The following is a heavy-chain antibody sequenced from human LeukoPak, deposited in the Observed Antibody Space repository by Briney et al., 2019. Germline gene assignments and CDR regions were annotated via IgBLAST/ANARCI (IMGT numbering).Heavy chain of an antibody. D-gene: IGHD3-3*01. CDR2: FYNSGST. V-gene: IGHV4-61*02. CDR3: ATIYDFWSGSVYYFDY. J-gene: IGHJ4*02. Sequence: SETLSLTCTVSGGSISSGSYYWSWIRQPAGKGLEWIGRFYNSGSTNYNPSLKSRVTMSVDTSKNQFSLKLTSVTAADTAVYYCATIYDFWSGSVYYFDYWGQGALVTVSS. CDR1: GGSISSGSYY.